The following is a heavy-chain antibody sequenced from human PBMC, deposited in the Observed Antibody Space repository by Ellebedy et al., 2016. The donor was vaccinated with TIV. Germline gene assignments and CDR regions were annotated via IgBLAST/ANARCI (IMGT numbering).Heavy chain of an antibody. V-gene: IGHV1-8*01. J-gene: IGHJ6*03. Sequence: ASVKVSXXASGYTFTSYDINWVRQATGQGLEWMGWMNPNSGNTGYAQKFQGRVTMTRNTSISTAYMELSSLRSEDTAVYYCARGVSCSSTSCYWHYYYYMDVWGKGTTVTVSS. D-gene: IGHD2-2*01. CDR2: MNPNSGNT. CDR1: GYTFTSYD. CDR3: ARGVSCSSTSCYWHYYYYMDV.